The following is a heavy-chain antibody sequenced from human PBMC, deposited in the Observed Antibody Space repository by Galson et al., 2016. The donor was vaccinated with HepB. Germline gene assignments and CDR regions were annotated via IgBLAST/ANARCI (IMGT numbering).Heavy chain of an antibody. D-gene: IGHD3-16*01. CDR3: AVASDYYGLDV. Sequence: SLRLSCAASRLNFERFGMHWVRQAPGKGLEWVSVIWYDGSKKYYADSVKGRVTISRDNSKNTLYLEMNSLRAEDTAVYFCAVASDYYGLDVWGQGTTVTVSS. V-gene: IGHV3-33*01. CDR2: IWYDGSKK. J-gene: IGHJ6*02. CDR1: RLNFERFG.